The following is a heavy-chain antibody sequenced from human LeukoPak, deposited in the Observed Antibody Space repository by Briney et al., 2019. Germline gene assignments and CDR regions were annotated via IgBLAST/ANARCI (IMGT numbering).Heavy chain of an antibody. V-gene: IGHV4-39*01. J-gene: IGHJ3*02. CDR1: GGSISRSSYY. D-gene: IGHD3-22*01. CDR3: ARIRVGGYYSHAFDI. Sequence: PSETLSLTCYVSGGSISRSSYYWGWIRQPPGKGLEWIASMYYTGSTYYNPSLKSRVTISVDTSKNQFSLKLSSVTAADTAVYYCARIRVGGYYSHAFDIWGQGTMVTVSS. CDR2: MYYTGST.